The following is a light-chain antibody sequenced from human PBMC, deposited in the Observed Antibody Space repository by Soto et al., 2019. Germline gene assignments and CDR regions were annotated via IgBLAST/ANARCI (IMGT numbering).Light chain of an antibody. CDR2: EVT. V-gene: IGLV2-8*01. Sequence: QSALTQPPSASGSPGQSVTISCTGTSSDVGGYNYVSWYQQHPGEAPKLMIYEVTKRPSGVPHRFSGSKSGNTASLTVSGLQPEDEADYYCSSYAGSNNLVFGGGTKLTVL. CDR1: SSDVGGYNY. CDR3: SSYAGSNNLV. J-gene: IGLJ2*01.